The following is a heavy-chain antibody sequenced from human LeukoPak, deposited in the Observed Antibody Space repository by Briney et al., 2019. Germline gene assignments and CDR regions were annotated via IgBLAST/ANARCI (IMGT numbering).Heavy chain of an antibody. D-gene: IGHD1-26*01. Sequence: SETLSLTCTVSGGSISSSSYYWGWIRQPPGKGLEWIGSIYYSGSTYYNPSLKSRVTISVDTSKNQFSLKLSSVTAADTAVYYCARVGRSTLYFDYWGQGTLVTVSS. CDR1: GGSISSSSYY. CDR3: ARVGRSTLYFDY. V-gene: IGHV4-39*07. CDR2: IYYSGST. J-gene: IGHJ4*02.